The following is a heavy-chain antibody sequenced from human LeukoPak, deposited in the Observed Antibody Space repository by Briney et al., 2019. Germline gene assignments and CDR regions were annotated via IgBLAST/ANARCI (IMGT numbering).Heavy chain of an antibody. J-gene: IGHJ5*02. D-gene: IGHD6-13*01. Sequence: SETLSLTCAVYGGSFSGYYWSWIRQPPGKGLEWIGEINHSGSTNYNPSLKSRVTISVDTSKNQFSLKLSSVTAADTAVYYCARGLLIAAAGTPAWGQGTLVTVSS. V-gene: IGHV4-34*01. CDR1: GGSFSGYY. CDR3: ARGLLIAAAGTPA. CDR2: INHSGST.